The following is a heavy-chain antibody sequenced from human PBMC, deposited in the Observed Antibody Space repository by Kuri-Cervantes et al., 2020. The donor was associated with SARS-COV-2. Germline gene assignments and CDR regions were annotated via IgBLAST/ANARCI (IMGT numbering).Heavy chain of an antibody. V-gene: IGHV3-66*01. Sequence: GGSLRLSCAASGFTVSSNYMSWVRQAPGKGLEWVSVIYSGGSTYYADSVKGRFTISRGNSKNTLYLQMNSLRAEDTAVYYCAKCSDIAAAGQTDYWGQGTLVTVSS. CDR1: GFTVSSNY. D-gene: IGHD6-13*01. J-gene: IGHJ4*02. CDR3: AKCSDIAAAGQTDY. CDR2: IYSGGST.